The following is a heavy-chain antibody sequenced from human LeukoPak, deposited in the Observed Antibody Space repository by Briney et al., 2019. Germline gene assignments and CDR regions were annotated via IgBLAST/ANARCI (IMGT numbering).Heavy chain of an antibody. D-gene: IGHD3-3*01. Sequence: GASVKVSCKASGGTFSSYAISWVRQAPGQGLEWMGGIIPIFGTANYAQKFQGRVTITADESTSTVYMELSSLRSEDTAVYYCARDGTYYDFWSGPTLGGDIWGQGTMVTVSS. CDR1: GGTFSSYA. V-gene: IGHV1-69*13. CDR2: IIPIFGTA. J-gene: IGHJ3*02. CDR3: ARDGTYYDFWSGPTLGGDI.